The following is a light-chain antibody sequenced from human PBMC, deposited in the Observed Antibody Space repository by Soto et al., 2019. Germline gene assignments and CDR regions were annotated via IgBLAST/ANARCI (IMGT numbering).Light chain of an antibody. J-gene: IGLJ3*02. V-gene: IGLV1-40*01. Sequence: QPVLTQPPSVSGAPGQRVTISCTGSSSDIGAGYDVHWYQQFPGTAPKLLIYGNNNRPSGVPDRFSGSKSGTSASLAITGLQAEDEADYYCQSYDSSLSGYVMFGGGTKLTVL. CDR3: QSYDSSLSGYVM. CDR2: GNN. CDR1: SSDIGAGYD.